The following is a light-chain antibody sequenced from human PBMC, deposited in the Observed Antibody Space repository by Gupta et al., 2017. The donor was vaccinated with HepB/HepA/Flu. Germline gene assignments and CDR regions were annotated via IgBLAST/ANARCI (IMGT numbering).Light chain of an antibody. CDR1: QSVSSSY. CDR2: GAS. V-gene: IGKV3-20*01. J-gene: IGKJ4*01. CDR3: QQYGSSPFT. Sequence: EIVLTQSPGTLSLSPGERATLSCRASQSVSSSYLAWYQQKPGQAPRLLIYGASSRATGIPDRVSGSGSGTDFTLTISRLEPEDFAVYYGQQYGSSPFTFGGGTKVEIK.